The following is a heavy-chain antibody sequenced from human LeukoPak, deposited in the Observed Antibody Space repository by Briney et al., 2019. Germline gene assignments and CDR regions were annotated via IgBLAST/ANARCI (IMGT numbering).Heavy chain of an antibody. Sequence: PGGSLRLSCAASGFTFSSYSMNWVRQAPGKGLEWVSSISSSSSYIHYADSVKGRFTISRDNAKNSLYLQMNSLRAEDTAVYYCARIFSGSYWFDPWGQGTLVTVSS. J-gene: IGHJ5*02. V-gene: IGHV3-21*01. CDR3: ARIFSGSYWFDP. D-gene: IGHD1-26*01. CDR2: ISSSSSYI. CDR1: GFTFSSYS.